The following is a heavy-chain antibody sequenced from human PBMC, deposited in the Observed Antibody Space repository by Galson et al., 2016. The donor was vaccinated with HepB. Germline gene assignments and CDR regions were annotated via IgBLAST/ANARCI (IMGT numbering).Heavy chain of an antibody. CDR3: APRPWGAAAFDY. D-gene: IGHD6-13*01. CDR2: IYWNDDS. J-gene: IGHJ4*02. CDR1: GFSLSTSTVG. Sequence: PALVKPTQTLTLTCTFSGFSLSTSTVGVGWIRQPPGKALEWLAVIYWNDDSRCSPSLKSRLTVTKDTSNNQVVLTMTNMDPVDTATYYCAPRPWGAAAFDYWGQGILVTVSA. V-gene: IGHV2-5*01.